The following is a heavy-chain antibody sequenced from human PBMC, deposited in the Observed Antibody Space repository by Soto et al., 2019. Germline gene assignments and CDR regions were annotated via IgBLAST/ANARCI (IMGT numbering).Heavy chain of an antibody. V-gene: IGHV3-23*01. CDR1: GFTFSSYA. CDR3: ARGIAVAVPYYYGMDV. Sequence: EVQLLGSGGDLIQPEGSLRLSCAASGFTFSSYAMSWVRQAPGKGLEWVSGISASGGGTAYADSVKGRFTVSRDNSKNTLYLQVNSLRAEDTAIYYCARGIAVAVPYYYGMDVWGQGTTVTVSS. D-gene: IGHD6-19*01. CDR2: ISASGGGT. J-gene: IGHJ6*02.